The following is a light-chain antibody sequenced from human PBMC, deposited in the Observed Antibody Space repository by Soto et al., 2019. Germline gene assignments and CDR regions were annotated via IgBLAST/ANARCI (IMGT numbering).Light chain of an antibody. CDR3: SSYISLGV. CDR2: DVS. V-gene: IGLV2-14*01. CDR1: SSDVGGYNY. Sequence: QSVLTQPASVSGSPGQSITISCTGTSSDVGGYNYVSWYQQHPGKAPKLMIYDVSNRPSGVSNRFSGSKSGNTASLTISGLQAEDEADYYCSSYISLGVFGTGTKVTVL. J-gene: IGLJ1*01.